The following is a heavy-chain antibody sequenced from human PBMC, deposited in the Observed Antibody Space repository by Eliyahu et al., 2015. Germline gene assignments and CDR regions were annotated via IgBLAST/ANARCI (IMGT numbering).Heavy chain of an antibody. Sequence: QITLKESGPTLVKPTQTLTLXCTFSGFSLXTSGVGXGWXRXPPGKALEWLALIYWNDDKRYSPSLKSRLTITKDTSKNQVVLTMTNMDPVDTATYYCAHSLGADDYGDLFDYWGQGTLVTVSS. V-gene: IGHV2-5*01. D-gene: IGHD4-17*01. CDR1: GFSLXTSGVG. J-gene: IGHJ4*02. CDR3: AHSLGADDYGDLFDY. CDR2: IYWNDDK.